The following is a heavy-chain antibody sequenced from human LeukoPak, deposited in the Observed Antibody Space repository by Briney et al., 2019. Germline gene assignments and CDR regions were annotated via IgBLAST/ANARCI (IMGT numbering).Heavy chain of an antibody. J-gene: IGHJ4*02. D-gene: IGHD6-6*01. CDR3: ARAHQYSSSFYPLLNFDY. CDR1: GYTFTGYY. CDR2: INPNSGGT. V-gene: IGHV1-2*06. Sequence: ASVKVSCKASGYTFTGYYMHWVRQAPGQGLEWMGRINPNSGGTNYAQKFQGSFTMTRDTSISTAYMELSRLRSDDTAVYYCARAHQYSSSFYPLLNFDYWGQGTLVTVSS.